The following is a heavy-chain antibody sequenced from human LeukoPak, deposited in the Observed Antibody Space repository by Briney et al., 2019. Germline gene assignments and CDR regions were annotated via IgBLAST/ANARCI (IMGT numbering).Heavy chain of an antibody. CDR2: ISAYNGNT. J-gene: IGHJ4*02. V-gene: IGHV1-18*01. CDR3: ARGKNSILDFDY. CDR1: GYTFNTYG. D-gene: IGHD1/OR15-1a*01. Sequence: GASVKVSCKASGYTFNTYGINWVRQAPGQGLEWMGWISAYNGNTNYDQKLQGRLTMTTDTSTSTAYKELRSLRSDDTAVYYCARGKNSILDFDYWGQGTLVTVSS.